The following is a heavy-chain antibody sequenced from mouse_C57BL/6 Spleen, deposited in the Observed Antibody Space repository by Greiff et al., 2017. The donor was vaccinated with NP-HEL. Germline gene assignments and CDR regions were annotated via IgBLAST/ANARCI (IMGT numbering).Heavy chain of an antibody. CDR3: ARSGGNSPFAY. J-gene: IGHJ3*01. CDR1: GFTFSSYA. CDR2: ISDGGSYT. V-gene: IGHV5-4*03. Sequence: DVKLVESGGGLVKPGGSLKLSCAASGFTFSSYAMSWVRQTPEKRLEWVATISDGGSYTYYPDNVKGRFTISRDNAKNNLYLQMSHLKSEDTAMYYCARSGGNSPFAYWGQGTLVTVSA. D-gene: IGHD1-1*02.